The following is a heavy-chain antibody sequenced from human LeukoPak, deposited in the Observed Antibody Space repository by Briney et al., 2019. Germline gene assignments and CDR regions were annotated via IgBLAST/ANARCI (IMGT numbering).Heavy chain of an antibody. CDR1: GGSISSYY. Sequence: SSETLSLTCTVSGGSISSYYWSWIRQPAGKGLEWIGRIYTSGSTNYNPSLKSRVTISVDKSTNQFSLKLSSVTAADTAVYYCARGAVGIAVAGTDFDYWGQGTLVTVSS. CDR2: IYTSGST. J-gene: IGHJ4*02. D-gene: IGHD6-19*01. V-gene: IGHV4-4*07. CDR3: ARGAVGIAVAGTDFDY.